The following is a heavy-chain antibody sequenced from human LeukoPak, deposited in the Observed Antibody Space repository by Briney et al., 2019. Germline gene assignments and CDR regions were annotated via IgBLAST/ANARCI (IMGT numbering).Heavy chain of an antibody. CDR3: ARVLQGNDY. CDR2: INHSGST. Sequence: SETLSLTCAVYGGSFSGYYWSWIRQPPGKGLEWIGEINHSGSTNYNPSLKSRVTISVDTSKNQFSLKLSSVTAADTAVYYCARVLQGNDYWGQGTLVTVSS. CDR1: GGSFSGYY. V-gene: IGHV4-34*01. J-gene: IGHJ4*02. D-gene: IGHD2-15*01.